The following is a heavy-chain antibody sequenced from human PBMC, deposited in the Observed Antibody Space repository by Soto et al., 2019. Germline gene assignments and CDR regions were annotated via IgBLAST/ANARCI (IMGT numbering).Heavy chain of an antibody. CDR1: GFTFSSYG. CDR2: IWYDGSNK. J-gene: IGHJ3*02. CDR3: ARESPKDWNVYAFDI. V-gene: IGHV3-33*01. Sequence: GGSLRLSCAASGFTFSSYGMHWVRQAPGKGLEWVAVIWYDGSNKYYADSVKGRFTISRDNSKNTLYLQMNSLRAEDTAVYYCARESPKDWNVYAFDIWGQGTMVTVSS. D-gene: IGHD1-1*01.